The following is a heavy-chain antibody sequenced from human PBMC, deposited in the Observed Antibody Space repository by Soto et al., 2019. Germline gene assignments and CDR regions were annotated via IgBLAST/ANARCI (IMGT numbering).Heavy chain of an antibody. CDR3: ARKGIAAVEI. Sequence: SQTLSLTCAISGDSVSSDSAAWTWIRQSPSRGLEWLGRTYYRSKWYTDYAVSVKSRITINPDTSKNQFSLQLNSATPEDTAVYYCARKGIAAVEISCQGAIVTVSS. CDR1: GDSVSSDSAA. D-gene: IGHD6-13*01. J-gene: IGHJ3*02. CDR2: TYYRSKWYT. V-gene: IGHV6-1*01.